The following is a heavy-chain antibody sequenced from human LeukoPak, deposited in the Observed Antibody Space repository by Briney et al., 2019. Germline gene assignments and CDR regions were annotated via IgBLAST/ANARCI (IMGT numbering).Heavy chain of an antibody. CDR1: GFTLTYYA. J-gene: IGHJ4*02. CDR3: ARSSYDYGGIEVPFDY. D-gene: IGHD4-23*01. CDR2: TSYDGNKK. Sequence: PGGSLRLSCAASGFTLTYYAMHWVRQAPGKGLEWVAVTSYDGNKKYYADSVKGRFTISRDSSKNTLYLQMSSLRPEDTAVYYCARSSYDYGGIEVPFDYWGQGTLVTVSS. V-gene: IGHV3-30*15.